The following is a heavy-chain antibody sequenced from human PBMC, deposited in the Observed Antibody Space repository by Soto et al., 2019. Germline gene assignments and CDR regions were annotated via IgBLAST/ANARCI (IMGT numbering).Heavy chain of an antibody. CDR1: GFTFSSYG. CDR2: IWYDGSNK. CDR3: AREALPSYYYGSGLNGYFDY. Sequence: QVQLVESGGGVVQPGRSLRLSCAASGFTFSSYGMHWVRQAPGKGLEWVAVIWYDGSNKYYADSVKGRFTISRDNSKNTLYLQMNSLRAEDTAVYYCAREALPSYYYGSGLNGYFDYWGQGTLVTVSS. V-gene: IGHV3-33*01. D-gene: IGHD3-10*01. J-gene: IGHJ4*02.